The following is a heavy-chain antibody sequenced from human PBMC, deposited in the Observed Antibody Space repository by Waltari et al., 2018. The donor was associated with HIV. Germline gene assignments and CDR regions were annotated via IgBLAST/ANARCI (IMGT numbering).Heavy chain of an antibody. CDR1: GASFTSSY. D-gene: IGHD2-21*01. CDR2: INPTVGRT. CDR3: ARVRCGGGGCQWAFDV. J-gene: IGHJ3*01. Sequence: QVPLVQSGAEVKKPGASVKISCKTSGASFTSSYIHWVRQAPGQGLVWMGIINPTVGRTTFSQHFLGRISMTRDTPRSTVYMELQSVQPDDTATYYCARVRCGGGGCQWAFDVWGQGTKVTVS. V-gene: IGHV1-46*01.